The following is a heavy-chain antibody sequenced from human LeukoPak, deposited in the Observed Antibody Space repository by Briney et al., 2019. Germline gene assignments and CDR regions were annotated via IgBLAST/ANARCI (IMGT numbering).Heavy chain of an antibody. Sequence: GGSLRLSCAASGFTFSSYAMSWVRQAPGKGLEWVSYISSSGDAIYYADSVKGRFTISRDNAKKSVYLEMNSLRAEDTAVYYCARDYYDSSGLDYWGQGTLVTVSS. CDR1: GFTFSSYA. CDR2: ISSSGDAI. D-gene: IGHD3-22*01. J-gene: IGHJ4*02. V-gene: IGHV3-48*03. CDR3: ARDYYDSSGLDY.